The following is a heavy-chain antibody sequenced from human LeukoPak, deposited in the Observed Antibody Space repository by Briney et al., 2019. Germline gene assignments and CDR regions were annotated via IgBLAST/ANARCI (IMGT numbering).Heavy chain of an antibody. Sequence: GGSLRLSCAASGFTFSRFGMHWVRQAPGKGLEWVTVIWYDGSNKYYADSVKGRFTISRDNSKNTLYLEMNSLRAEDTAVYYCARDYYYDSSGYWDYYFDYWGQGTLVSVSS. V-gene: IGHV3-33*01. J-gene: IGHJ4*02. CDR3: ARDYYYDSSGYWDYYFDY. CDR1: GFTFSRFG. D-gene: IGHD3-22*01. CDR2: IWYDGSNK.